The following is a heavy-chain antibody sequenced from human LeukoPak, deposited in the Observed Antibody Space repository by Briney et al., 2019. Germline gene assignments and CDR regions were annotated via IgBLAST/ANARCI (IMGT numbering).Heavy chain of an antibody. Sequence: GASVKVSCKPSGGTFNNYAVAWVRQAPGQGLEWMGQIIPIFGTASYAPKFQGRVAITADELSTTAYMELSSLISEDTAVYYCTRDPLAASAPGYFDSWGQGSLVTVSP. CDR1: GGTFNNYA. CDR3: TRDPLAASAPGYFDS. V-gene: IGHV1-69*13. CDR2: IIPIFGTA. D-gene: IGHD6-13*01. J-gene: IGHJ4*02.